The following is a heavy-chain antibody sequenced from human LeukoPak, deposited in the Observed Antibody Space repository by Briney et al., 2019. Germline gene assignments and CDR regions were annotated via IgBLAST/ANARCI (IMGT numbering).Heavy chain of an antibody. CDR3: ARGWDYDNGGRPTAYVY. V-gene: IGHV1-69*13. CDR1: GGTFSRYA. J-gene: IGHJ4*02. CDR2: IIPIFGTA. D-gene: IGHD3-22*01. Sequence: ASVKVSCKASGGTFSRYAISWVRQAPGQGLEWMGGIIPIFGTANYAQKFQGKVTLTADESTSTAYMELRSLRSEDTAVYYCARGWDYDNGGRPTAYVYWGQGTLVTVSS.